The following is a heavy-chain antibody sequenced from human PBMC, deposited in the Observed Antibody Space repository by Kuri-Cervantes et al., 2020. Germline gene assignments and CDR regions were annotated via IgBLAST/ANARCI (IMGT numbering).Heavy chain of an antibody. Sequence: GESLKISCAASGFSFGDYMSWIRQAPGKGLEWVSYISSSGRAIHYADSVKGRFTISRDNAKNSLYLQMNSLRAEDTAVYYCARDFGYKFANLTSFDVWGLGTMVTVSS. CDR2: ISSSGRAI. CDR1: GFSFGDY. J-gene: IGHJ3*01. D-gene: IGHD4/OR15-4a*01. V-gene: IGHV3-11*04. CDR3: ARDFGYKFANLTSFDV.